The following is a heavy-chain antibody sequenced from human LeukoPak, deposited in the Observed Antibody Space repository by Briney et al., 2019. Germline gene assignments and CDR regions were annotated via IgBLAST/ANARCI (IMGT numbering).Heavy chain of an antibody. CDR1: GFTFSSYE. CDR3: ARGGYSYGRVDY. V-gene: IGHV3-66*01. Sequence: PGGSLRLSCAASGFTFSSYEMNWVRQAPGKGLEWVSVIYTGGSTYYADSVKGRFTISRDNAKNSLYLQMNSLRAEDTAVYYCARGGYSYGRVDYWGQGALVTVSS. J-gene: IGHJ4*02. CDR2: IYTGGST. D-gene: IGHD5-18*01.